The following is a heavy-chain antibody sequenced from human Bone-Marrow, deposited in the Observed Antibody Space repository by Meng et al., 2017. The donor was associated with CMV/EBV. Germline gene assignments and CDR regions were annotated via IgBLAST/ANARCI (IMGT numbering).Heavy chain of an antibody. V-gene: IGHV3-74*01. J-gene: IGHJ4*02. CDR3: ARSQYKSASDY. CDR1: GFTFSSYW. D-gene: IGHD1-14*01. Sequence: GALKISCAASGFTFSSYWMHWVRQAAGKGLVWVSRINSDGSTTIYADSVKGRFTISRDNAKNTLHLQMNGLRDEDTAVYYCARSQYKSASDYWGRGALVTVSS. CDR2: INSDGSTT.